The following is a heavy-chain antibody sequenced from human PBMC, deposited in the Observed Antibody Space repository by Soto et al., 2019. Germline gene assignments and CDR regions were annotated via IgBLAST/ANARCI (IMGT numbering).Heavy chain of an antibody. Sequence: GGSLRLSCAASGFTFSSYAMSWVRQAPGKGLEWVSAISGSGGSTYYADSVKGRFTISRDNSKNTLYLQMNSLRAEDTAVYYCAKGWGSRPAPGTIYFDYWGQGTLVTVSS. J-gene: IGHJ4*02. CDR1: GFTFSSYA. CDR3: AKGWGSRPAPGTIYFDY. CDR2: ISGSGGST. D-gene: IGHD3-16*01. V-gene: IGHV3-23*01.